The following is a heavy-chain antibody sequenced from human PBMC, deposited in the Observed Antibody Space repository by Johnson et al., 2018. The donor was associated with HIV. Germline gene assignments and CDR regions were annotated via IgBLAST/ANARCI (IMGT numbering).Heavy chain of an antibody. V-gene: IGHV3-11*04. CDR2: ISSSGATT. CDR3: ASWDYYDSSGYSGRAFDI. CDR1: GFTFNDYY. D-gene: IGHD3-22*01. J-gene: IGHJ3*02. Sequence: QVHLVESGGGLVKPGGSLRLSCAASGFTFNDYYMNWMRQAPGKGLEWVSHISSSGATTYYADSVKGRFTISRDNAKKSLYLQMNSLRVEDTAVYYCASWDYYDSSGYSGRAFDIWGQGTMVTVSS.